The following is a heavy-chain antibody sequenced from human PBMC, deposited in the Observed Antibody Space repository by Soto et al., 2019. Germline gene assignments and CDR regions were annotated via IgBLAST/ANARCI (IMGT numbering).Heavy chain of an antibody. V-gene: IGHV3-30-3*01. D-gene: IGHD2-2*01. CDR1: GFTFSSYA. CDR2: ISYDGSNK. J-gene: IGHJ4*02. CDR3: ASHYPTYALDY. Sequence: VGSLRLSCAASGFTFSSYAMHWVRQAPGKGLEWVAVISYDGSNKYYADSVKGRFTISRDNSKNTLYLQMNSLRAEDTAVYYCASHYPTYALDYWGQGTLVTVSS.